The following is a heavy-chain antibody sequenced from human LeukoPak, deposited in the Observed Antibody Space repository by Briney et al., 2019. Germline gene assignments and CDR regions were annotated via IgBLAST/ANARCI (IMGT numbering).Heavy chain of an antibody. J-gene: IGHJ6*02. CDR1: GLIVSSNY. CDR3: ARDEGYSYGPSGMDV. CDR2: IYYSGST. Sequence: GSLRLSCAASGLIVSSNYMSWVRQPPGKGLEWIGYIYYSGSTNYNPSLKSRVTISVDTSKNQFSLKLSSVTAADTAVYYCARDEGYSYGPSGMDVWGQGTTVTVSS. V-gene: IGHV4-59*02. D-gene: IGHD5-18*01.